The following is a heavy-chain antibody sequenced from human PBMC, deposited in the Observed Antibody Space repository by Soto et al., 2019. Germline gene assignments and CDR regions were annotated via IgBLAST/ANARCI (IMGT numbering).Heavy chain of an antibody. CDR2: VKPDGSQK. Sequence: GGSLRLSCAASGFTLSSHCMNWVRQAPGKGLEWLTGVKPDGSQKMYVDSVKGRFTVSRDNAKNTVYLQMNSLRVEDTAVYYCARGIGKNCNYVWFDPWGQGTLVTVSS. V-gene: IGHV3-7*01. D-gene: IGHD1-7*01. CDR1: GFTLSSHC. CDR3: ARGIGKNCNYVWFDP. J-gene: IGHJ5*02.